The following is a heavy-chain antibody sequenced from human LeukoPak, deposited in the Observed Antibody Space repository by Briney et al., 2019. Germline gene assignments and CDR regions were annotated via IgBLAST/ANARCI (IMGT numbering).Heavy chain of an antibody. Sequence: SETLSLTCAVYGGSFSGYYWSWIRQPPGKGLEWIGEINHSGSTNYNPSLKSRVTISVDTSKNQFSLKLSSVTAADTAVYYCARGNNKYDFWSGYYHPFDYWGQGTLVTVSS. V-gene: IGHV4-34*01. CDR1: GGSFSGYY. J-gene: IGHJ4*02. D-gene: IGHD3-3*01. CDR3: ARGNNKYDFWSGYYHPFDY. CDR2: INHSGST.